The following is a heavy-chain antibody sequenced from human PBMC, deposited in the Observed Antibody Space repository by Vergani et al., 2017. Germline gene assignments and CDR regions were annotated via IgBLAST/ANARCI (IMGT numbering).Heavy chain of an antibody. D-gene: IGHD3-10*01. CDR3: ARDRRGHYGAGMKRYYYGMDV. Sequence: EVQLVESGGGLVKPGGSLRLSCAASGFTFSSYSMNWVRQAPGKGLEWVSSISSSSSYIYYADSVKGRFTISRDNAKNSLYLQMNSLRAEDTAVYYCARDRRGHYGAGMKRYYYGMDVWRQGTTVTVSS. V-gene: IGHV3-21*01. CDR1: GFTFSSYS. CDR2: ISSSSSYI. J-gene: IGHJ6*01.